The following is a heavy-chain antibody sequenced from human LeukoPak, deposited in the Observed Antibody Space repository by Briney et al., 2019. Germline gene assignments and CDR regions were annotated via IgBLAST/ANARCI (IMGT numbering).Heavy chain of an antibody. CDR1: GGSFSGYY. J-gene: IGHJ3*02. D-gene: IGHD1-14*01. CDR3: ARDSRDHGDI. V-gene: IGHV4-34*01. Sequence: SETLSLTCAVYGGSFSGYYWSWIRQPPGKGLEWIGEINHSGSTNYNPSLKSRVTISVDTSKNQFSLKLSSVIAADTAVYYCARDSRDHGDIWGQGTMVTVSS. CDR2: INHSGST.